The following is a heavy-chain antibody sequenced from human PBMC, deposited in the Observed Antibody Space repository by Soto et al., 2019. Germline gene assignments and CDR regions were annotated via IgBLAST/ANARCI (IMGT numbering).Heavy chain of an antibody. CDR3: AKDVQPYDSTVGWFDP. Sequence: EVQLVESGGVVVQPGGSLRLSCAASGFTFDDYTMHWVRQAPGKGLEWVSLISWDGGSTYYADSVKGRFTISRDNSKNSLYLQMNSLRTEDNALYYCAKDVQPYDSTVGWFDPWGQGTLVTVSS. J-gene: IGHJ5*02. CDR1: GFTFDDYT. CDR2: ISWDGGST. V-gene: IGHV3-43*01. D-gene: IGHD5-12*01.